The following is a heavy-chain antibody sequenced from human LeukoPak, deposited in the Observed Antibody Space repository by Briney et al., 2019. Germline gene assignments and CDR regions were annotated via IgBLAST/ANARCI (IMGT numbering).Heavy chain of an antibody. CDR2: IYPGDSDT. J-gene: IGHJ6*02. Sequence: GESLKISCKGSEYNFTSYWIGWVRQMPGKGLEWMGIIYPGDSDTRYSPSFQGQVTISADKSISVAYLQWSSLKASDTAMYYCARTDNWGGEYDYGMDVWGQGTTVTVSS. V-gene: IGHV5-51*01. CDR3: ARTDNWGGEYDYGMDV. D-gene: IGHD7-27*01. CDR1: EYNFTSYW.